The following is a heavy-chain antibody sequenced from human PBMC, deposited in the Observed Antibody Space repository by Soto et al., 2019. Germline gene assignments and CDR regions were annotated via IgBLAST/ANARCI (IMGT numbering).Heavy chain of an antibody. CDR3: VGYTASQNWFDP. Sequence: EXLSLTCTFSGDXATNGFDLGWIRQSAGQVLEWLGTVYPSGNAYYNPSVRGRVSISVDPSKNQFSLSLTSVTAADTARYFCVGYTASQNWFDPWGQGTLGTVSS. J-gene: IGHJ5*02. CDR2: VYPSGNA. D-gene: IGHD5-12*01. V-gene: IGHV4-38-2*02. CDR1: GDXATNGFD.